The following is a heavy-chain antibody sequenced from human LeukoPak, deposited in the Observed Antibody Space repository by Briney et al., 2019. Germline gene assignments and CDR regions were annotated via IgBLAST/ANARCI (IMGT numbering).Heavy chain of an antibody. CDR1: GFTFSSYG. D-gene: IGHD6-13*01. Sequence: GGSLRLSCAASGFTFSSYGMHWVRQAPGKGLEWVAVISYDGSNKYYADSVKGRFTTSRDNSKNTLYLQMNSLRAEDTAVYYCATTGNIAHNYWGQGTLVTVSS. V-gene: IGHV3-30*03. J-gene: IGHJ4*02. CDR3: ATTGNIAHNY. CDR2: ISYDGSNK.